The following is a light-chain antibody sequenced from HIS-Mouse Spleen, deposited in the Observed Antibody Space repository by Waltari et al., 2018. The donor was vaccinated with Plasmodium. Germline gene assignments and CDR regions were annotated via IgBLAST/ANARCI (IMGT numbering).Light chain of an antibody. J-gene: IGLJ1*01. Sequence: QSALTQPRSVSGSPGQSFTISCTGTSSAVGGYNYVSWYQQHPGKAPKLMIYDVSKRPSGVPDRFSGSKSGNTASLTISGLQPEDEADYYCCSYAGSYTYVFGTGTKVTVL. CDR2: DVS. V-gene: IGLV2-11*01. CDR1: SSAVGGYNY. CDR3: CSYAGSYTYV.